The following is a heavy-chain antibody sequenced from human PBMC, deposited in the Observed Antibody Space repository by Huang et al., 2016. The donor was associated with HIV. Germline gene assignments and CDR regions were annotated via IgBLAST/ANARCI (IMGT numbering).Heavy chain of an antibody. J-gene: IGHJ4*02. D-gene: IGHD5-18*01. CDR3: ARGVGNSNRGFDI. Sequence: QVQLVQSGAEMKKSGSSVKVSCKASGGTVSSFSFTWVRQAPGHGLEWMGGIIPLHDKTDHAQKFRGRVTLTADESTNTAFMELSGLTSQDTAVYYCARGVGNSNRGFDIWGQGTLVTVS. CDR2: IIPLHDKT. V-gene: IGHV1-69*10. CDR1: GGTVSSFS.